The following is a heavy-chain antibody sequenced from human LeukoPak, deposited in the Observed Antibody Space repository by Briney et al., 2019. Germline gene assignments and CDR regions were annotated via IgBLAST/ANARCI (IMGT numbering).Heavy chain of an antibody. J-gene: IGHJ3*02. D-gene: IGHD3-22*01. CDR1: GGTFSSYA. Sequence: ASVKVSCKASGGTFSSYAISWVRQAPGQGLEWMGGIIPIFGTANYAQKFQGRVTITADESTSTAYMELSSLRSEDTAVYYCAGTYYYDSSGYPYAFDIWGQGTMVTVSS. CDR2: IIPIFGTA. CDR3: AGTYYYDSSGYPYAFDI. V-gene: IGHV1-69*13.